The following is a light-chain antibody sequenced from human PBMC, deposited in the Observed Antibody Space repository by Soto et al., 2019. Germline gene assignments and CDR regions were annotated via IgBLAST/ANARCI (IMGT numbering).Light chain of an antibody. Sequence: IQMTQYPSALSVSVGDRVTITCRASESINGWLAWYQQKPGKAPKILIYDASKLERGVPSRLSGSGSGAEFTLTISSLQPDDLATYYCQQYSSYPLTFGGGTKVDIK. CDR1: ESINGW. CDR3: QQYSSYPLT. J-gene: IGKJ4*01. V-gene: IGKV1-5*01. CDR2: DAS.